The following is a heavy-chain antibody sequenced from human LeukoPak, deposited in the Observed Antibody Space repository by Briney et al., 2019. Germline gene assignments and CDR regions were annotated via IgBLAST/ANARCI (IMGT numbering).Heavy chain of an antibody. CDR1: GFTFSDYY. Sequence: GGSLRLSCAASGFTFSDYYMTWIRQAPGKGLEWVSYISSSSNNIHYANSVRGRFTISRDNAKNSVYLQMNSLRTEDTAIYYCARAAGWFDPWGQGTLVTVSS. V-gene: IGHV3-11*01. J-gene: IGHJ5*02. CDR3: ARAAGWFDP. CDR2: ISSSSNNI.